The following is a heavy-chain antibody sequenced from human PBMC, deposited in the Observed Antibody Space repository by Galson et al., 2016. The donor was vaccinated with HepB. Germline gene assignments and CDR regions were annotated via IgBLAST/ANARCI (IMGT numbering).Heavy chain of an antibody. V-gene: IGHV3-23*01. CDR2: IRGSGGGI. D-gene: IGHD6-19*01. J-gene: IGHJ5*02. CDR3: ARMFGSGWYVGWTGFDP. CDR1: GFIFSTYA. Sequence: SLRLSCAGSGFIFSTYAMSWVRQAPGKGLEWVSSIRGSGGGIDYADSVKGRFTISRDNSKNTLYLQMSSLRAEDTAVYYCARMFGSGWYVGWTGFDPWGQGTLVTVSS.